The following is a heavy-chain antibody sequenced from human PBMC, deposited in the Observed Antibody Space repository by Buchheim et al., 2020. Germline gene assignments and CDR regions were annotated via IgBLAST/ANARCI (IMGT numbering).Heavy chain of an antibody. D-gene: IGHD5-18*01. CDR3: TRTHSYGYAYTRNYYYYYGMDV. J-gene: IGHJ6*02. V-gene: IGHV3-49*05. Sequence: EVQLVESGGGLVKPGRSLRLSCTASGFTFGDYAMSWFRQAPGKGLEWVGFIRSKAYGGTTEYAASVKGRFTISRDDSKSIAYLQMNSLKTEDTAVYYCTRTHSYGYAYTRNYYYYYGMDVWGQGTT. CDR1: GFTFGDYA. CDR2: IRSKAYGGTT.